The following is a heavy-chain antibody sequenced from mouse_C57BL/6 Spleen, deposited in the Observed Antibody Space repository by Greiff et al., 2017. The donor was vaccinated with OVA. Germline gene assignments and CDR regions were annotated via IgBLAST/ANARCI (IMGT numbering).Heavy chain of an antibody. V-gene: IGHV1-53*01. J-gene: IGHJ1*03. CDR3: AREGETGWYFDV. D-gene: IGHD4-1*01. CDR2: INPSNGGT. CDR1: GYTFTSYW. Sequence: QVQLQQSGTELVKPGASVKLSCKASGYTFTSYWMHWVKQRPGQGLEWIGNINPSNGGTNYNEKFKSKATLTVDKSSSTAYMQLSSLTSEDSAVYYCAREGETGWYFDVWGTGTTVTVSS.